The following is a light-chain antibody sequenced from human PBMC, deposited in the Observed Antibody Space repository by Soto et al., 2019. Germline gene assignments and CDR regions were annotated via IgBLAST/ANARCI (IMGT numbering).Light chain of an antibody. J-gene: IGLJ1*01. CDR1: SGDVGSYNL. CDR3: CSYAGSDTGV. CDR2: EGT. Sequence: QSVLTQPASVSGSPGQSVTISCTGTSGDVGSYNLVSWYQQHPGKAPKLMIYEGTKRPSGVSNRFSGSKSGNTASLTISGLQAEDEADYYCCSYAGSDTGVFGTGTKLTVL. V-gene: IGLV2-23*01.